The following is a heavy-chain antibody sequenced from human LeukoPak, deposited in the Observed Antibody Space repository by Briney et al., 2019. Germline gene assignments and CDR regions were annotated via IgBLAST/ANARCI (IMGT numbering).Heavy chain of an antibody. Sequence: SETLSLTCAVSGGSISSGGYSWSWIRQPPGKGLEWIGYIYHSGSTYYNPSLKSRVTISVDRSKNQFSLKLSSVTAADTAVYYCARGNYYDSSGYPDALDIWGQGTMVTVSS. CDR2: IYHSGST. D-gene: IGHD3-22*01. CDR3: ARGNYYDSSGYPDALDI. CDR1: GGSISSGGYS. J-gene: IGHJ3*02. V-gene: IGHV4-30-2*01.